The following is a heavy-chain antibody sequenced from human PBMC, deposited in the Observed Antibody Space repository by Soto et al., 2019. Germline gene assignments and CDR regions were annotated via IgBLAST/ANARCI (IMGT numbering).Heavy chain of an antibody. V-gene: IGHV1-18*01. CDR2: ISAYNGNT. Sequence: QVQLVQSGAEVKKPGASVKVSCKASGYTFTSYGISWVRQAPGQGLEWMGWISAYNGNTNYAKKLQGRVTMTTDTSTSTAYNELRSLRTGDTAGYYCATTVVPAEVAWFDPWGQGTLVTVSS. CDR1: GYTFTSYG. J-gene: IGHJ5*02. D-gene: IGHD2-2*01. CDR3: ATTVVPAEVAWFDP.